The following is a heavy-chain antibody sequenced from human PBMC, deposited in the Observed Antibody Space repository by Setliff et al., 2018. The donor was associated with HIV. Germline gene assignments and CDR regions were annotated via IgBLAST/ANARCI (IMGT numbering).Heavy chain of an antibody. J-gene: IGHJ5*01. CDR1: GFTFSRYW. V-gene: IGHV3-7*03. CDR2: IKEDGSVT. Sequence: PGGSLRLSCVASGFTFSRYWMSWVRQAPGKGLEFVANIKEDGSVTNYVDSVKGRFTISRDNAKNLVFLQMSSLRAEDTAAYYCARESGSYHWFESWGQGTLVTVSS. CDR3: ARESGSYHWFES. D-gene: IGHD1-26*01.